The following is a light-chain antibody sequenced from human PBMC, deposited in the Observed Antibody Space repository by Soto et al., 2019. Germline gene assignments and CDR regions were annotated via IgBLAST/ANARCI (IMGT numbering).Light chain of an antibody. V-gene: IGLV2-8*01. CDR3: TSYAGTNNLV. CDR2: EVS. J-gene: IGLJ3*02. CDR1: SSDVGGYNR. Sequence: QSALTQPPSASGSPGQSVAISCTGTSSDVGGYNRVSWYQQHPGKAPKLMIYEVSKRPSGVPDRFSGSKSGNTASLTVSGLQAEDEAHYYCTSYAGTNNLVFGGGTKLTVL.